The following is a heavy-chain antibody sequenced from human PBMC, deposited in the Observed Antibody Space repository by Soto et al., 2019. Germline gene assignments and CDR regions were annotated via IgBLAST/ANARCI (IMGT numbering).Heavy chain of an antibody. J-gene: IGHJ5*02. CDR3: ARQDGTNWFDP. V-gene: IGHV4-30-4*01. Sequence: SETLSLTCTVSGGSISTIDYYWSWIRQPPGKGLEWIGYISYRGSTYYNPSLKSRVTISLDTSKNQFSLNLSSVTAADTAVYYCARQDGTNWFDPWGEGTLVTVSS. CDR2: ISYRGST. CDR1: GGSISTIDYY. D-gene: IGHD1-1*01.